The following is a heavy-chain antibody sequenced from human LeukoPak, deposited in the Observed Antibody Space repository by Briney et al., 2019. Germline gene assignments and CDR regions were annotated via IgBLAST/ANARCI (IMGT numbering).Heavy chain of an antibody. D-gene: IGHD1-26*01. CDR2: ISSNGGST. CDR3: ARAGSGSYSFAFDI. J-gene: IGHJ3*02. Sequence: PGGSLRLSCAASGFTFSSYAMHWVRQAPGKGLEYVSAISSNGGSTYYANSVKGRFTISRDNSKNTLYLQMGSLRAEDMAVYYCARAGSGSYSFAFDIWGQGTMVTVSS. CDR1: GFTFSSYA. V-gene: IGHV3-64*01.